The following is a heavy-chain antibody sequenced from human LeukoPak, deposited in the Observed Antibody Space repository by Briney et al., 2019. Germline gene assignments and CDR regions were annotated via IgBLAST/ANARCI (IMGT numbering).Heavy chain of an antibody. D-gene: IGHD2/OR15-2a*01. J-gene: IGHJ4*02. CDR1: GFTFSNSG. V-gene: IGHV3-9*01. CDR2: ISWNSGSI. CDR3: AKGNSRIDY. Sequence: GESLRLSCVVSGFTFSNSGTHWVRQAPGRGVEWVSGISWNSGSIGYADSVKGRFPISRDNAKNYLYLQMNSLRAEDTALYYCAKGNSRIDYWGQGTLVTVSS.